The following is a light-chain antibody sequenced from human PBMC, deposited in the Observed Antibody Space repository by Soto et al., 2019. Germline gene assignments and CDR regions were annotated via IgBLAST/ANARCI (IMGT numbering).Light chain of an antibody. CDR2: GAS. J-gene: IGKJ4*01. V-gene: IGKV3-15*01. CDR1: QSISSS. CDR3: QQFAAWPLT. Sequence: IVLTPSPATLSVSPGEGATLYCRASQSISSSLAWYRQQPGQVPRLLIYGASTRATGVPARFSGSGSGTEFTLTISDLQSEDFAVYYCQQFAAWPLTFGGGTKVDIK.